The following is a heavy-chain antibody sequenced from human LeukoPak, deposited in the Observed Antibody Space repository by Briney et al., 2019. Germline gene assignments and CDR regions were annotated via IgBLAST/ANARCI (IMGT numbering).Heavy chain of an antibody. Sequence: PSETLSLTCTVSGGSISSYYWSWIRQPPGKGLEWIGYIYYSGSTNYNPSLKSRVTISVDTSKNQFSLKLNSVTAADTAVYYCARSIVVVPAAKEYMDVWGKGTTVIVSS. CDR2: IYYSGST. V-gene: IGHV4-59*01. CDR1: GGSISSYY. J-gene: IGHJ6*03. D-gene: IGHD2-2*01. CDR3: ARSIVVVPAAKEYMDV.